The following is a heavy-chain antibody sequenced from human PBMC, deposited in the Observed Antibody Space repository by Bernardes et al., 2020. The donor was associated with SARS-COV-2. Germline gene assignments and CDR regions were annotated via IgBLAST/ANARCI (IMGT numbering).Heavy chain of an antibody. CDR1: GESLTGFF. Sequence: SETLSLTCGVFGESLTGFFWGWLRQIPGTGLQWIGEINDSGRTNYNPALGSRVIISGDTSKNQFSLTLNSVTAADTAIYYCASNDYGDFHDALDVWGLGTMVTVSS. J-gene: IGHJ3*01. CDR3: ASNDYGDFHDALDV. CDR2: INDSGRT. V-gene: IGHV4-34*01. D-gene: IGHD4-17*01.